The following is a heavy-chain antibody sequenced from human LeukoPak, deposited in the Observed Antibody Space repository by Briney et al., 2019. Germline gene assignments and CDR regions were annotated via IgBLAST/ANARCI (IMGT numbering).Heavy chain of an antibody. J-gene: IGHJ4*02. D-gene: IGHD6-19*01. CDR1: GGTFSSYA. V-gene: IGHV1-69*05. CDR2: IIPIFGTA. Sequence: SVKVSCKASGGTFSSYAISWVRQAPGQGLEWMGGIIPIFGTANYAQKFQGRVTITTDESTSTAYMELSSLRPEDTAVYYCVPTAGYSSGWYNFDYWGQGTLVTVSS. CDR3: VPTAGYSSGWYNFDY.